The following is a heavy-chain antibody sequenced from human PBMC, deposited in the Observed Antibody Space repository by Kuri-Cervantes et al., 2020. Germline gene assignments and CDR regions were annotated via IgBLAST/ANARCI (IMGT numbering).Heavy chain of an antibody. J-gene: IGHJ4*02. CDR3: ASQAAAGTQYFDY. Sequence: ASVKVSCKASGYTFTGYYMHWVRQAPGQGLEWMGWINPNSGGTNYAQKFQGWVTMTRDTSISTAYMELSSLRSEDTAVYYCASQAAAGTQYFDYWGQGTLVTVSS. V-gene: IGHV1-2*04. CDR2: INPNSGGT. CDR1: GYTFTGYY. D-gene: IGHD6-13*01.